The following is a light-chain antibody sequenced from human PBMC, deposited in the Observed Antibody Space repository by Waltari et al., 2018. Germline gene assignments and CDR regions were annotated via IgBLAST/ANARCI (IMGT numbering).Light chain of an antibody. CDR3: SAKTSSSTVV. CDR2: DVS. CDR1: SSAVGGYNC. Sequence: QSALTQPASVSGSPGQSITISCTGTSSAVGGYNCVSWYQHHPGKAPKLLVFDVSNRTSGASNRCSGSKSGNTAALTIAGLQAGDEADYYCSAKTSSSTVVFGGGTKLTVL. J-gene: IGLJ2*01. V-gene: IGLV2-14*03.